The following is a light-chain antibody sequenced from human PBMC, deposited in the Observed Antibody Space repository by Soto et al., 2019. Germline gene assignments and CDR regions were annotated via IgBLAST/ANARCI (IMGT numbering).Light chain of an antibody. Sequence: DIVMTQSPDSLAVSLGERATINCKSGQSVLYSSNNKNYLAWYQQKPGQPPKALIYWASTRESGVPDRFSGSGSGTDFTLTISSLQAEDVAVYYCQQYYTTPWTFGKGTKVEIK. CDR1: QSVLYSSNNKNY. CDR3: QQYYTTPWT. J-gene: IGKJ1*01. V-gene: IGKV4-1*01. CDR2: WAS.